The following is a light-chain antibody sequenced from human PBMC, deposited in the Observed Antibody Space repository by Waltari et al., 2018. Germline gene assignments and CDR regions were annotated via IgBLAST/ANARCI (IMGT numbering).Light chain of an antibody. J-gene: IGLJ3*02. CDR2: ETN. V-gene: IGLV1-51*02. CDR1: APNIGINH. Sequence: QSVLTQPPSVSAAPGQRVTISCSGTAPNIGINHVSWYQQFPGTAPKLLIHETNKGTSGVPDVFSRSKSVASATLDITGLQTGDEADYYCGTWDLSLNSGVFGGGTKLTFL. CDR3: GTWDLSLNSGV.